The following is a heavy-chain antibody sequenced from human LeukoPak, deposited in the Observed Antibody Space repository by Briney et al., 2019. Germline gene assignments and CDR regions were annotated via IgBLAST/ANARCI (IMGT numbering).Heavy chain of an antibody. CDR2: ISSSSSYI. CDR3: AKDLFRRSSSWAFDI. Sequence: PGGSLRLSCAASGFTFSSYSMNWVRQAPGKGLEWVSSISSSSSYIYYADSVKGRFTISRDNSKNTLYLQMNSLRAEDTAVYYCAKDLFRRSSSWAFDIWGQGTMVTVSS. CDR1: GFTFSSYS. D-gene: IGHD6-13*01. V-gene: IGHV3-21*04. J-gene: IGHJ3*02.